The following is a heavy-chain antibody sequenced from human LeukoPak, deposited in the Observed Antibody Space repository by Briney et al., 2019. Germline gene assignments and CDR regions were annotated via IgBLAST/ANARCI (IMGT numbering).Heavy chain of an antibody. D-gene: IGHD2-2*01. CDR3: ARWGSTSCYDY. V-gene: IGHV3-64*02. J-gene: IGHJ4*02. CDR2: ISTNGDST. Sequence: PGGSLRLSCAASAFIFSVHSMHWVRQAPGKGLEYVSAISTNGDSTYYADSVKGRFTISRDNSKNTLFLQMGSLRADDMAVYYCARWGSTSCYDYWGQGTLVTVSS. CDR1: AFIFSVHS.